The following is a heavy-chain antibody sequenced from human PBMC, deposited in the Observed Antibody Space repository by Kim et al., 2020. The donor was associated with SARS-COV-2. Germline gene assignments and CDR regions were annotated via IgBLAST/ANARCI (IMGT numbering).Heavy chain of an antibody. Sequence: LLGRVTMPRDTSTSTVYMELGSLRTEDTAVYYCARAKPQWELLSGYFDYWGQGTLVTVSS. J-gene: IGHJ4*02. D-gene: IGHD1-26*01. V-gene: IGHV1-46*01. CDR3: ARAKPQWELLSGYFDY.